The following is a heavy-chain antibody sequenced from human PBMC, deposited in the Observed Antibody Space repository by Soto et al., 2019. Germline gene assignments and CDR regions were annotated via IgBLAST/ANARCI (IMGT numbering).Heavy chain of an antibody. D-gene: IGHD4-17*01. J-gene: IGHJ6*02. V-gene: IGHV3-48*01. CDR1: GFTFSSYS. CDR3: AKDLLGDYGSYYYGMDV. CDR2: ISSSSSTI. Sequence: GGSLRLSCAASGFTFSSYSMNWVRQAPGKGLEWVSYISSSSSTIYYADSVKGRFTISRDNAKNSLYLQMNSLRAEDTAVYYCAKDLLGDYGSYYYGMDVWGQGTTVTVSS.